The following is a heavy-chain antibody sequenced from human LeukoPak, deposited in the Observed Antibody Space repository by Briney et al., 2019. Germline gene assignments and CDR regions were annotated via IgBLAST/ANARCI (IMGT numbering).Heavy chain of an antibody. CDR1: GFTFSSYG. D-gene: IGHD3-22*01. V-gene: IGHV3-30*02. CDR3: AKDQGASYYDSSGYYPRLHLFNY. J-gene: IGHJ4*02. CDR2: IRYDGSNK. Sequence: GGSLRLSCAASGFTFSSYGMHWVRQAPGKGLEWVAFIRYDGSNKYYADSVKGRFTISRDNSKNTLYLQMNSLRAEDTAVYYCAKDQGASYYDSSGYYPRLHLFNYWGQGTLVTVSS.